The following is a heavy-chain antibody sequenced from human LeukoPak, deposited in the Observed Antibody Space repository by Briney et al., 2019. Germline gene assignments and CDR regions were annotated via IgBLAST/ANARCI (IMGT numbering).Heavy chain of an antibody. Sequence: GASVKVSCKASGYTFTGYYMHWVRQAPGQGLEWMGWINPNSGGTNYAQKFQGRVTMTRDTSISTAYMELSRLRSDDTAVYYCARGPLDDNYGDYLNWFDPWGQGTLVTVSS. CDR1: GYTFTGYY. CDR3: ARGPLDDNYGDYLNWFDP. J-gene: IGHJ5*02. D-gene: IGHD4-17*01. V-gene: IGHV1-2*02. CDR2: INPNSGGT.